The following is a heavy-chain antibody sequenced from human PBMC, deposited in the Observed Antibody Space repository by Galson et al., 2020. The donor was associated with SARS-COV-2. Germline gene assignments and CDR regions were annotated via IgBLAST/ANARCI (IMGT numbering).Heavy chain of an antibody. CDR1: GFTFSGYA. D-gene: IGHD3-22*01. J-gene: IGHJ1*01. Sequence: GGSLRLSCAASGFTFSGYAMHWVRQAPGKGLEWVAVVSHDGINGYYADSVKGRFTISRDNSKNTLYLQMNSLRDEDTAVYYCAREGNNYGDTSGEYPIDWGQGALVTVSS. CDR2: VSHDGING. V-gene: IGHV3-30*04. CDR3: AREGNNYGDTSGEYPID.